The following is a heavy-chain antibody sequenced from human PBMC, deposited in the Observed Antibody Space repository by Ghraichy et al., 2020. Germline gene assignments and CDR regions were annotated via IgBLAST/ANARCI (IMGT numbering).Heavy chain of an antibody. CDR2: ISSSGGTI. J-gene: IGHJ6*02. Sequence: SCAASGFTFSSYEMNWVRQAPGKGLEWVSYISSSGGTIYYADTVKGRFTISRDNAKNSLYLQMNSLRAEDTAVYYCARVQKAGRSWTDYYYGMDVWGHGTTVTVSS. V-gene: IGHV3-48*03. CDR3: ARVQKAGRSWTDYYYGMDV. CDR1: GFTFSSYE. D-gene: IGHD3/OR15-3a*01.